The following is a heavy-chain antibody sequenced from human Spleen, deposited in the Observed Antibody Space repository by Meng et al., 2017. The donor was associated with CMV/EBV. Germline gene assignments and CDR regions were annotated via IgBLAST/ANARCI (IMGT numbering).Heavy chain of an antibody. J-gene: IGHJ6*02. Sequence: GESLKISCAASGFTFSSYAMHWVRQAPGKGLKWVAVISYDGSNKYYADSVKGRFTISRDNSKNTLYLQMNSLRAEDTAVYYCARDLGYSYGYERYYYYGMDVWGQGTTVTVSS. D-gene: IGHD5-18*01. CDR3: ARDLGYSYGYERYYYYGMDV. V-gene: IGHV3-30-3*01. CDR2: ISYDGSNK. CDR1: GFTFSSYA.